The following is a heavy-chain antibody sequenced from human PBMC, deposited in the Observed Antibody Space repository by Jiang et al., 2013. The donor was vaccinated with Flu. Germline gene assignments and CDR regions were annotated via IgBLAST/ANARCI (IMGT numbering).Heavy chain of an antibody. CDR3: ARVFDPRWGVYYDFWSGYFSDPENDAFDI. V-gene: IGHV3-30-3*01. D-gene: IGHD3-3*01. CDR2: ISYDGSNK. J-gene: IGHJ3*02. Sequence: VAVISYDGSNKYYADSVKGRFTISRDNSKNTLYLQMNSLRAEDTAVYYCARVFDPRWGVYYDFWSGYFSDPENDAFDIWGQGTMVTVSS.